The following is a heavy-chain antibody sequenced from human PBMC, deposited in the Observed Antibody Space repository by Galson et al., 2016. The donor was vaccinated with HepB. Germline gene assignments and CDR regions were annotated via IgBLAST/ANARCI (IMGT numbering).Heavy chain of an antibody. J-gene: IGHJ4*02. CDR2: IYWDEDK. CDR1: GFSLSTNGVG. D-gene: IGHD3-10*01. Sequence: PALVKPTQTLTLTCTFSGFSLSTNGVGVGWIRQPPGKALEWLALIYWDEDKFYSPSLKSRLTITKDTSKNQVVLTMTNMDPVDTGIYYCAHSPLYYSGSGFDYWGQGTLVTVSS. CDR3: AHSPLYYSGSGFDY. V-gene: IGHV2-5*02.